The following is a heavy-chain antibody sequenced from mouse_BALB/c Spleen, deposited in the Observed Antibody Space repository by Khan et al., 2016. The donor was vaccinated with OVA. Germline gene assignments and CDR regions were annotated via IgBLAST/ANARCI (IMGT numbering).Heavy chain of an antibody. J-gene: IGHJ3*01. D-gene: IGHD3-2*02. CDR2: INPGSGDI. Sequence: QVQLKQSGAELVRPGTSVQVSCKASGYAFTDYLIEWLKQRPGQGLEWIGVINPGSGDITYNEKFRDKATLTADKSSSTAYMHLTSLTSDASAVYFCSRSGYGFGAYWGPGTLVTVSA. V-gene: IGHV1-54*03. CDR3: SRSGYGFGAY. CDR1: GYAFTDYL.